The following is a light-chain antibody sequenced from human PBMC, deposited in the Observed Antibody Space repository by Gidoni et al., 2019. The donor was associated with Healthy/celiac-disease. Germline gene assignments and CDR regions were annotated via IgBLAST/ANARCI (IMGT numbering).Light chain of an antibody. J-gene: IGKJ3*01. CDR1: QSVSSY. CDR2: DAS. V-gene: IGKV3-11*01. CDR3: QQRSNWPLT. Sequence: PATLSLSPGERATLSCRASQSVSSYSAWYQQKPGQAPRLLIYDASNRATGIPARFSGSGSGTDFTLTISSLEPEDFAVYYCQQRSNWPLTFGPGTKVDIK.